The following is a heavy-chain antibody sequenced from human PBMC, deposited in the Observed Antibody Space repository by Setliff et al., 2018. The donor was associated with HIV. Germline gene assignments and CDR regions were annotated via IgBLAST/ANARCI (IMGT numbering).Heavy chain of an antibody. CDR1: GFTFSGYG. CDR2: IRYDGINK. Sequence: GGSLRLSCAASGFTFSGYGMHWVRQAPGKGLEWVTFIRYDGINKYYADSVKGRFTISRDNAKYSLYLQMNTLRVEDTAVYYCMYGGRTATTHWGQGTLVTVSS. D-gene: IGHD4-17*01. V-gene: IGHV3-30*02. CDR3: MYGGRTATTH. J-gene: IGHJ4*02.